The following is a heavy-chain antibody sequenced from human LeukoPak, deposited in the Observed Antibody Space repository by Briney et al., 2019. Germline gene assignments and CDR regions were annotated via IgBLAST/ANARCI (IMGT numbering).Heavy chain of an antibody. Sequence: WASVKVSCKASGYTFTGYYMHWVRQPPGQGLEWMGWINPNSGGTNYAQKFQGRVTMTRDTSISTAYMELSRLRSDDTAVYYCARLSIAVARNDAFDIWGQGTMVTVSS. CDR3: ARLSIAVARNDAFDI. J-gene: IGHJ3*02. D-gene: IGHD6-19*01. V-gene: IGHV1-2*02. CDR2: INPNSGGT. CDR1: GYTFTGYY.